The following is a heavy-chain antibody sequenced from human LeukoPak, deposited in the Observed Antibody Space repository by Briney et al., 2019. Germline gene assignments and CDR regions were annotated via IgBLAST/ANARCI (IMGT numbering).Heavy chain of an antibody. D-gene: IGHD2-15*01. CDR3: ARARVIAATQTFDY. V-gene: IGHV4-39*01. CDR2: IHYTGST. J-gene: IGHJ4*02. Sequence: PSETLSLTCTVSGGSISSSGYYWGYIRQPPGKGLEWIGSIHYTGSTYYNLSLKSRVTISVDTSKKQFSLTLSSVTAADTAVYYCARARVIAATQTFDYWGQGTLVTVSS. CDR1: GGSISSSGYY.